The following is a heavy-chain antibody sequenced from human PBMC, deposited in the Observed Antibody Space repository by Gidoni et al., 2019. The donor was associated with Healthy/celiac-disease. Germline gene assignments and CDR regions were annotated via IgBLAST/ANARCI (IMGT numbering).Heavy chain of an antibody. CDR2: ISAYNGNT. J-gene: IGHJ5*02. CDR1: GYTFTSYG. CDR3: ARDRGITMVRGVHIFHAKGFDP. D-gene: IGHD3-10*01. Sequence: QVQLVQSGAAVKKPGASVKVSCKASGYTFTSYGISWVRQAPGHGLEWMGWISAYNGNTNYAQKLQGRVTMTTDTSTSTAYMELRSLRSDDTAVYYCARDRGITMVRGVHIFHAKGFDPWGQGTLVTVSS. V-gene: IGHV1-18*01.